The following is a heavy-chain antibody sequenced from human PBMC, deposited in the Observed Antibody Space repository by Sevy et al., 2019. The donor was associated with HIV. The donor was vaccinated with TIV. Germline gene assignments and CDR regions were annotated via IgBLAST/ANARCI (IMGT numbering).Heavy chain of an antibody. J-gene: IGHJ4*01. Sequence: GGSLRLSCSASGFAFSAYWMVWVRQGPGKGLEWVANIKQDGSEQNYVDSVEGRFTISRDNGKNLLYLQMNDLRAGDTGGYYCGGGGGGFYGDYPFDYWGHGTLVTVSS. V-gene: IGHV3-7*04. D-gene: IGHD4-17*01. CDR2: IKQDGSEQ. CDR1: GFAFSAYW. CDR3: GGGGGGFYGDYPFDY.